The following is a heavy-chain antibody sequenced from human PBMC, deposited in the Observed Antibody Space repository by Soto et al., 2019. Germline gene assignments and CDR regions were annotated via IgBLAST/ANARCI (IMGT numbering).Heavy chain of an antibody. D-gene: IGHD3-22*01. J-gene: IGHJ4*02. CDR2: IYYSGST. CDR1: GGSISSYD. Sequence: PXXTLSLRYTVSGGSISSYDGCWFLQPPGKGLEWIGYIYYSGSTTYHPSLKSRVTISVDTSKNQFSLNLTSLTAADTAVYYCARLGGYYQAFDQWGQGSLVTVSS. V-gene: IGHV4-59*08. CDR3: ARLGGYYQAFDQ.